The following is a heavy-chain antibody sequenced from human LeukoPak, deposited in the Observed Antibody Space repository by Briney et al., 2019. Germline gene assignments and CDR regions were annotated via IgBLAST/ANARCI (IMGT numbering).Heavy chain of an antibody. V-gene: IGHV3-30-3*01. Sequence: GESLRLSCAASGFTFNNYLMHWVRQAPGKGLEWVAVISSDGINKYYADSVKGRFTISRDNSENTLYLQMNSLRAEDTAVYYCARAGVESSGYYAFDVWGQGTILTVSS. J-gene: IGHJ3*01. D-gene: IGHD3-22*01. CDR3: ARAGVESSGYYAFDV. CDR1: GFTFNNYL. CDR2: ISSDGINK.